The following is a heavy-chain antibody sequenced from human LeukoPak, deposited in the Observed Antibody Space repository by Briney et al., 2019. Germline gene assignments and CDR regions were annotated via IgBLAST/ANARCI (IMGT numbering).Heavy chain of an antibody. D-gene: IGHD6-19*01. J-gene: IGHJ2*01. V-gene: IGHV3-33*03. CDR2: IWHDGSEK. CDR3: AKDIRIAVAGSEPFARYFDL. Sequence: PGRSLRLSCAASGFTFSDYGMHWVRQAPGEGLEWVAVIWHDGSEKYYGDSVKGRFTIPRDNAKNSLYLQMNSLRAEDTALYYCAKDIRIAVAGSEPFARYFDLWGRGTLVTVSS. CDR1: GFTFSDYG.